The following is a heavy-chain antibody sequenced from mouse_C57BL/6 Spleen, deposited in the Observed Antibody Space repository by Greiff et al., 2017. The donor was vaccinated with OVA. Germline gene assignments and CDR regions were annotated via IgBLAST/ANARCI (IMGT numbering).Heavy chain of an antibody. CDR3: AREGFYDGCSYY. Sequence: VQLQQPGAELVKPGASVKMSCKASGYTFTSYWITWVKQRPGQGLEWIGDIYPGSGSTNYNEKFKSKATLTVDTSSSTAYMQLSSLTSEDSAVYYCAREGFYDGCSYYWGQGTTLTVSS. V-gene: IGHV1-55*01. CDR1: GYTFTSYW. J-gene: IGHJ2*01. CDR2: IYPGSGST. D-gene: IGHD2-3*01.